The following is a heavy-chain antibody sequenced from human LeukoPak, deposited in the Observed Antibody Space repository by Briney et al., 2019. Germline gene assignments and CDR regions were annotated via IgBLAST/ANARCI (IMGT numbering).Heavy chain of an antibody. CDR3: ARGGDDLRITIFGVVTDNWFDP. V-gene: IGHV1-69*04. CDR2: IIPILGIA. CDR1: GYTFTSYG. D-gene: IGHD3-3*01. J-gene: IGHJ5*02. Sequence: ASVKVSCKASGYTFTSYGISWVRQAPGQGLEWMGRIIPILGIANYAQKFQGRVTITADKSTSTAYMELSSLRSEDTAVYYCARGGDDLRITIFGVVTDNWFDPWGQGTLVTVSS.